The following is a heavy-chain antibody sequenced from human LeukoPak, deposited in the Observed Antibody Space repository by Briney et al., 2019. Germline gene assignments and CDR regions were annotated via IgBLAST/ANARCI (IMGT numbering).Heavy chain of an antibody. J-gene: IGHJ6*02. CDR3: ARGGGLDV. Sequence: SGGSLRLSCAASGFTLSIYWMSWVRQAPGKGLEWVASINHNGNVNYYVDSVKGRFTISRDNAKNSLYLQMSNLRAEDTAVYFCARGGGLDVWGQGATVTVSS. CDR1: GFTLSIYW. CDR2: INHNGNVN. D-gene: IGHD3-16*01. V-gene: IGHV3-7*03.